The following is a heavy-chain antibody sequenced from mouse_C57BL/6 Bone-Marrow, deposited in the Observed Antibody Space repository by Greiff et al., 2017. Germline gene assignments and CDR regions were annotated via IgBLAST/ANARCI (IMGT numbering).Heavy chain of an antibody. J-gene: IGHJ3*01. CDR2: IYPRSGHT. Sequence: VQLQQSGAELARPGASVKLSCKASGYTFTSYGISWVKQRTGQGLEWIGEIYPRSGHTYYNEKFKGKATLTADKSSSTAYMELHSLTSEDSAVYFWARYYYGSTPLAYWGQGTLVTVSA. CDR1: GYTFTSYG. D-gene: IGHD1-1*01. CDR3: ARYYYGSTPLAY. V-gene: IGHV1-81*01.